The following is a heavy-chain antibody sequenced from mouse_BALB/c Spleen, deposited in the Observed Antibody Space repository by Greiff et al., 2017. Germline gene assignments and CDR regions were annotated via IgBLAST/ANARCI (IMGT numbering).Heavy chain of an antibody. Sequence: VQGVESGAELVKPGASVKLSCKASGYTFTSYYMYWVKQRPGQGLEWIGEINPSNGGTNFNEKFKSKATLTVDKSSSTAYMQLSSLTSEDSAVYYCTRIYYDYGYYFDYWGQGTTLTVSS. CDR1: GYTFTSYY. CDR2: INPSNGGT. CDR3: TRIYYDYGYYFDY. D-gene: IGHD2-4*01. J-gene: IGHJ2*01. V-gene: IGHV1S81*02.